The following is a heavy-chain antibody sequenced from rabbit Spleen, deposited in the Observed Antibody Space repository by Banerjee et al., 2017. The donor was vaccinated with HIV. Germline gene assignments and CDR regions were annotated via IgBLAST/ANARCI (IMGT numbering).Heavy chain of an antibody. D-gene: IGHD8-1*01. CDR3: ARDTGSSFSTYGMDL. J-gene: IGHJ6*01. CDR2: IATDTIGST. V-gene: IGHV1S45*01. CDR1: GVSFSDKDV. Sequence: EQLEESGGGLVKPEGSLTLTCKASGVSFSDKDVMCWVRRAPGKGLEWIGTIATDTIGSTYYASWAKGRFIISKTSSTTVTLQMTSLTVADTATYFCARDTGSSFSTYGMDLWGQGTLVTVS.